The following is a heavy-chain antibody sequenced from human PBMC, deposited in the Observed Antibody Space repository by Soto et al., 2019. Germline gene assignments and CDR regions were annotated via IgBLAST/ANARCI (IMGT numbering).Heavy chain of an antibody. Sequence: PSETLSLTCTVSGGSISSGGYYWSWIRQHPGKGLEWIGYIYHSGSTYYNPSLRNRVTISVDLSKNQFSLKLKSVTAADTAVYYCARFEDSAYYGLFDSWGQGTMVTVYS. D-gene: IGHD3-22*01. CDR1: GGSISSGGYY. CDR3: ARFEDSAYYGLFDS. V-gene: IGHV4-31*03. J-gene: IGHJ4*02. CDR2: IYHSGST.